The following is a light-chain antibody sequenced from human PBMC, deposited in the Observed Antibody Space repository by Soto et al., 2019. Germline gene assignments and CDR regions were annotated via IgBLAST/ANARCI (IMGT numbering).Light chain of an antibody. CDR1: QTVSSY. CDR3: QQRYNWLIT. V-gene: IGKV3-11*01. Sequence: EIVLTQSPATLSLSPGERATLSCRASQTVSSYLAWYQQRPGQAPRLLIYDASNRATGIPARFSGSGSGTDFTLTISSLEPEDFALYYCQQRYNWLITFGQGTRLEIK. CDR2: DAS. J-gene: IGKJ5*01.